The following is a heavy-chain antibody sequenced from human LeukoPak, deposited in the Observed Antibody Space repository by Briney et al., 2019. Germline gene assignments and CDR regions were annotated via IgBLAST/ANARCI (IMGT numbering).Heavy chain of an antibody. Sequence: APVKVSCKASGYTFTNYAMNWVRQAPGQGLEWMGWINTNTGNPTYAQGFTGRFVLSLDTSVSTAYLQISSLKAEDTAVYYCARDADTAMVTTPFLYYYYYGMDVWGQGTTVTVSS. CDR1: GYTFTNYA. CDR3: ARDADTAMVTTPFLYYYYYGMDV. CDR2: INTNTGNP. V-gene: IGHV7-4-1*02. D-gene: IGHD5-18*01. J-gene: IGHJ6*02.